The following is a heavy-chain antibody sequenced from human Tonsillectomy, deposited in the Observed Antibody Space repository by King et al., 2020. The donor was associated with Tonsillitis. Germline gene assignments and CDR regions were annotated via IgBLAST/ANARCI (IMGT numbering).Heavy chain of an antibody. CDR2: TYDTGST. V-gene: IGHV4-59*01. D-gene: IGHD6-19*01. CDR1: DGSIGSYY. CDR3: AIDFGSGLYCSFYY. J-gene: IGHJ4*02. Sequence: VQLQESGPGLVKPSETLSLTCTVSDGSIGSYYWNWIRQPPGKGLVWMGYTYDTGSTNYNPSLKSRVTISLDTSKNKFSLKLSSVTAADTAVYYCAIDFGSGLYCSFYYWGQGNLVTVSS.